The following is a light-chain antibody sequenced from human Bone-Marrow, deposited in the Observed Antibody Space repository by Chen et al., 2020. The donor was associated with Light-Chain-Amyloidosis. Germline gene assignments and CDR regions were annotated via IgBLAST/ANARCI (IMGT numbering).Light chain of an antibody. CDR2: AAS. J-gene: IGKJ2*01. V-gene: IGKV1-39*01. CDR3: QQSYSTPYT. Sequence: DIQMTQSPSSLSASVGDRVTITCRASQSISTYLNWYQQNPGKAPKLLIYAASSLQSGVPSRFSVSGSETDFTLTISSLQPEDFATYYCQQSYSTPYTFGQGTRLEIK. CDR1: QSISTY.